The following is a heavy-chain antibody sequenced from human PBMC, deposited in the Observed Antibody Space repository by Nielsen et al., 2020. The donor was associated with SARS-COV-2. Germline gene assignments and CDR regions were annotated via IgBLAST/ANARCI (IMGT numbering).Heavy chain of an antibody. J-gene: IGHJ6*03. Sequence: SETLSLTCAVSGGSVSSNDWWTWVRPSPGKGLEWIGEVSHSGSINYNPSLKSRVTLSMDKSKRQFSLRLTSVSAADTAVYFCARGDLVVVPSPILGLGPFFYYVYLDVWGKGTKVIVSS. V-gene: IGHV4-4*02. CDR2: VSHSGSI. CDR1: GGSVSSNDW. CDR3: ARGDLVVVPSPILGLGPFFYYVYLDV. D-gene: IGHD2-2*01.